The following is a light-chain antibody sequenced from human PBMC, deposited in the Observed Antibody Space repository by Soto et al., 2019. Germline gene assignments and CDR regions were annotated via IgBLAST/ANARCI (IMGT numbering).Light chain of an antibody. CDR3: CSYASGSTPHVV. J-gene: IGLJ2*01. CDR2: EAT. CDR1: SSDVGTYNL. Sequence: QSALTQPASVSGSPGQSITISCTGTSSDVGTYNLVSWYQQHPGKAPKLMIYEATNRPSGVSNRFSGSKSGNTASLTISGLQAEDEAAYYCCSYASGSTPHVVFCGGTKLTVL. V-gene: IGLV2-23*01.